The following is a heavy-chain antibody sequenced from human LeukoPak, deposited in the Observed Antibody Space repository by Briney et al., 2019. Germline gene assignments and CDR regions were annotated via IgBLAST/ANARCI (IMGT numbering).Heavy chain of an antibody. CDR1: GFTFSTYG. CDR2: ISGSGDAT. D-gene: IGHD5-18*01. J-gene: IGHJ4*02. V-gene: IGHV3-23*01. Sequence: GSLRLSCVASGFTFSTYGMTWVRQAPGKGLEWVAGISGSGDATYHADSVKGRFTISRDNSKNTLYLQMNSLRAEDTAVYYCAKGAASRGYTYVANWGQGTLVTVSS. CDR3: AKGAASRGYTYVAN.